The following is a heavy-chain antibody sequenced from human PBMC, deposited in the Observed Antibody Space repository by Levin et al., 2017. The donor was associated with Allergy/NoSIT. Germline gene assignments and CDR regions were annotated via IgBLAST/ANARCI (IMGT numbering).Heavy chain of an antibody. J-gene: IGHJ5*02. V-gene: IGHV3-7*03. CDR3: PPPRRFDP. Sequence: LSLTCAASGFTLSHHWMTWVRQAPRKGLEWVASIKQDGSEQYYADPLKGRFTISRDNAKNSLFLQMNNLRADDTAVFYCPPPRRFDPWGQGTLVTVSS. CDR2: IKQDGSEQ. CDR1: GFTLSHHW.